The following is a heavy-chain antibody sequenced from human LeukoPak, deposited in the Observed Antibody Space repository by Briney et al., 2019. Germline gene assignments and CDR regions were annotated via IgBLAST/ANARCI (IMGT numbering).Heavy chain of an antibody. CDR2: IHSGGNTI. J-gene: IGHJ4*02. V-gene: IGHV3-48*03. CDR1: GFTFSRYD. Sequence: GGSLRLSCVASGFTFSRYDMNGVRLAPGKGLEWVSYIHSGGNTIYYADSVKGRFTISRDYAKNSLYLQMNSLRAEDTAVYYCARKLTGTTYFDYWGQGTLVTVSS. D-gene: IGHD1-1*01. CDR3: ARKLTGTTYFDY.